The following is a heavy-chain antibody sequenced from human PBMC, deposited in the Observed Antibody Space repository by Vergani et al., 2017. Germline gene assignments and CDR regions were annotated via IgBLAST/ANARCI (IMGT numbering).Heavy chain of an antibody. V-gene: IGHV3-30*02. CDR2: IRYDGSNK. CDR1: GFTFSSYG. Sequence: QVQLVESGGGVVQPGGSLRLFCAAFGFTFSSYGMHLVRQAPGKGREWVAFIRYDGSNKYYADSVKGRFTISRDNSKKTLFLQMNSLRAEDTAVYYCAGTGYSNGWSDYWGQGTLVTVSS. D-gene: IGHD6-19*01. J-gene: IGHJ4*02. CDR3: AGTGYSNGWSDY.